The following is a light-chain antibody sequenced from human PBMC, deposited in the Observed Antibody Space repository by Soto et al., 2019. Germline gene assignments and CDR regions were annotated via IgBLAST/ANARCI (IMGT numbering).Light chain of an antibody. CDR1: SSDVGGYNY. CDR3: SSYAGINNVL. CDR2: EVT. Sequence: QSALTQPPSASGSPGQSVTISCTGTSSDVGGYNYVSWYQHHPGKAPKLIIYEVTTRPSGVPDRFSGSKSGNTASLTVSGLQAEDEADYYFSSYAGINNVLFGGGTKLTVL. J-gene: IGLJ3*02. V-gene: IGLV2-8*01.